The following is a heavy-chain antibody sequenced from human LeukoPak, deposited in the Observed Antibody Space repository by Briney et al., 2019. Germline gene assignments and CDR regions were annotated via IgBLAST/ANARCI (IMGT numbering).Heavy chain of an antibody. V-gene: IGHV1-8*03. CDR1: GYTFTSYD. Sequence: ASVKVSCKASGYTFTSYDINWVRQATGQGLEWMGWMNPNSGNTGYAQKFQGRVTITRNTSISTAYMELSSLRSEDTAVYYCARGRGKGNYYYYMDVWGKGTTVTVSS. CDR3: ARGRGKGNYYYYMDV. CDR2: MNPNSGNT. J-gene: IGHJ6*03. D-gene: IGHD6-13*01.